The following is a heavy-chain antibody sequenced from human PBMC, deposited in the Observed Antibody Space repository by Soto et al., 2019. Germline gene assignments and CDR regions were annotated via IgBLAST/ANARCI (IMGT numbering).Heavy chain of an antibody. CDR3: VRGSSPWRGMDY. CDR1: GFTFSTYC. CDR2: ICRDGSGT. Sequence: EVQLVESGGGLVHPGGSLRLSCAVSGFTFSTYCMHWVRQAPETGLVWVSRICRDGSGTDYADSVKGRFAISRDDARNSLYLQMNSLRVEDTAIYYCVRGSSPWRGMDYWGQGTLVTVSS. V-gene: IGHV3-74*01. D-gene: IGHD6-13*01. J-gene: IGHJ4*02.